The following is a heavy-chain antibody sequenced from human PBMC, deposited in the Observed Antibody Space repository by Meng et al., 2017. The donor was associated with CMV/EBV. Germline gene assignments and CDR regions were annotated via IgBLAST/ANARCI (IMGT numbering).Heavy chain of an antibody. CDR3: AKDPGLVITYFDY. J-gene: IGHJ4*02. CDR1: GFTLSSYG. D-gene: IGHD3/OR15-3a*01. Sequence: GGSLRLFCAASGFTLSSYGMHWVRQAPGKGLEWVASIRYDGSNKYYADSVKGRFTISRDNSKNTLYLQMNSLRAEDTAVYYCAKDPGLVITYFDYWGQGTLVTVSS. V-gene: IGHV3-30*02. CDR2: IRYDGSNK.